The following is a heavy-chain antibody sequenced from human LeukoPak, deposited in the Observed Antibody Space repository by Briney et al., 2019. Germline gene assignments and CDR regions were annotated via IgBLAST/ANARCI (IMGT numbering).Heavy chain of an antibody. Sequence: ASVKVSCKASGGTFSSYAISWVRQATGQGLEWMGGIIPIFGTANYAQKFQGRVTLTTDESTSTAYMELSSLRSEDTAVYYCARDNYAGTNWFDPRGQGTLVTVSS. CDR2: IIPIFGTA. CDR1: GGTFSSYA. J-gene: IGHJ5*02. V-gene: IGHV1-69*05. D-gene: IGHD1-7*01. CDR3: ARDNYAGTNWFDP.